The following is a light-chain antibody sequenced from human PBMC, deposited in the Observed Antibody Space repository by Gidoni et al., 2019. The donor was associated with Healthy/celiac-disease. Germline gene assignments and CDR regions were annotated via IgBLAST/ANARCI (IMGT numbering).Light chain of an antibody. CDR2: QDS. J-gene: IGLJ2*01. V-gene: IGLV3-1*01. Sequence: YELTQPPSVCVSPGQTASITCSGDKLGDKYACWYQQKPGQSPVLVIYQDSKRPSGIPERFSGSNSGNTATLTISGTQAMDEADYYCQAWDSSTVVFGGGTKLTVL. CDR1: KLGDKY. CDR3: QAWDSSTVV.